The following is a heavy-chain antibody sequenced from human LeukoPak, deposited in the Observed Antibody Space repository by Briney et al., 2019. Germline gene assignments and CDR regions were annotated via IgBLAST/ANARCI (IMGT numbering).Heavy chain of an antibody. D-gene: IGHD3-16*01. Sequence: GGSLRLSCAASGFTLATYAMTWVRQAPGKGLEWVSGISGYDGSTYYADSVKGRFTISRDNSKNTLYLQMNSLRAEDTAVYHCAKAWGLLYYFDYWGQGTLVTVSS. CDR2: ISGYDGST. CDR1: GFTLATYA. V-gene: IGHV3-23*01. J-gene: IGHJ4*02. CDR3: AKAWGLLYYFDY.